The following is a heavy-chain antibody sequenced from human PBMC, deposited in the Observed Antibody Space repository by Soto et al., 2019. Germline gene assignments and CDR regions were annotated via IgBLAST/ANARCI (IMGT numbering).Heavy chain of an antibody. CDR2: IYWHDDK. V-gene: IGHV2-5*01. D-gene: IGHD3-16*01. J-gene: IGHJ4*02. CDR1: GVSLSTTGVG. Sequence: SGPTLVNPTQTLTLTCTFAGVSLSTTGVGVSWIRQPPGKALELLALIYWHDDKRYSPSLKSRLTITKDTSKNQVVLTMTNMDPVDTATYYCAHRGGATVGLYYFDYWGQGALVTVSS. CDR3: AHRGGATVGLYYFDY.